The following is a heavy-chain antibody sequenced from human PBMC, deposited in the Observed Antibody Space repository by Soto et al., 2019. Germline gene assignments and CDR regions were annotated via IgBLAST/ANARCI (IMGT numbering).Heavy chain of an antibody. Sequence: VQLVESGGGLVQPGGSLRLSCAASGFTFSSYGMHWVRQAPGKGLEWVAVISYDGSNKYYADSVKGRFTISRDNSKNTLYLQMNSLRAEDTAVYYCAKEEDHYFDYWGQGTLVTVSS. CDR1: GFTFSSYG. CDR3: AKEEDHYFDY. CDR2: ISYDGSNK. J-gene: IGHJ4*02. V-gene: IGHV3-30*18.